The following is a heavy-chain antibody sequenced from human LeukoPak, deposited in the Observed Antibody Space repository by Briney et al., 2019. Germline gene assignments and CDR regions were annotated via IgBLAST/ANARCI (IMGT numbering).Heavy chain of an antibody. CDR1: GYTFTSYG. Sequence: GASVKVSCKASGYTFTSYGISWVRQAPGQGLEWMGWISAYNGNTNYAQKLQGRVTMTTDTSTSTAYMELRSLRSDDTAVYYCARVASGYPEYYFDYWGQGTLATVSS. CDR3: ARVASGYPEYYFDY. J-gene: IGHJ4*02. D-gene: IGHD3-22*01. CDR2: ISAYNGNT. V-gene: IGHV1-18*01.